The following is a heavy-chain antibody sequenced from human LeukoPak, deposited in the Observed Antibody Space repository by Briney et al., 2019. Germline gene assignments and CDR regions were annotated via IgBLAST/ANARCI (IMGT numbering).Heavy chain of an antibody. V-gene: IGHV3-53*01. CDR1: GFAVSSNH. D-gene: IGHD1-26*01. Sequence: GGSLRLSCAASGFAVSSNHMNWVRQAPGKGLEWVSVIFNGGSTYYADSVKGRFTISRDNAKNSLYLQMNSLRAEDTAVYYCARARGSYAFDYWGQGTLVTVSS. CDR2: IFNGGST. CDR3: ARARGSYAFDY. J-gene: IGHJ4*02.